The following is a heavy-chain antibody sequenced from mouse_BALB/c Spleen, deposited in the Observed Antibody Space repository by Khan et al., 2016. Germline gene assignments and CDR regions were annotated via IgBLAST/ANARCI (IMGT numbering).Heavy chain of an antibody. CDR3: ASTTDY. D-gene: IGHD2-12*01. CDR1: GFNIKDTY. CDR2: IDPANGNT. Sequence: VRLQQSGAELVKPGASVKLSCTASGFNIKDTYMHWVKQRPEQGLEWIGRIDPANGNTKYDTKFQGKATITADTPSNTAYLQLSSLTSEDTAVEYWASTTDYWGQGTTLTVAS. V-gene: IGHV14-3*02. J-gene: IGHJ2*01.